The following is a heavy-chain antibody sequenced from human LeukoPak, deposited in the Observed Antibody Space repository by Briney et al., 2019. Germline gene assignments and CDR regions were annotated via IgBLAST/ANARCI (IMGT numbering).Heavy chain of an antibody. CDR1: GFTFSSYA. J-gene: IGHJ4*02. Sequence: GGSLRLSCAASGFTFSSYAMSWVRQAPGKGLEWVSVISSSGVTTYYAGSVKGRFTISRDNSKNTLFLQMNSLRAEDTAVYYCARDIGSLGVDSYNDYWGQGTLVTVSS. CDR2: ISSSGVTT. V-gene: IGHV3-23*01. CDR3: ARDIGSLGVDSYNDY. D-gene: IGHD3-3*01.